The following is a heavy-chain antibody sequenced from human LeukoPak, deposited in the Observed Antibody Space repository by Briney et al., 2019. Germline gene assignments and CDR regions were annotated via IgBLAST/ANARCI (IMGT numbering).Heavy chain of an antibody. CDR3: ATRGYCSGTSCYAPQP. D-gene: IGHD2-2*01. Sequence: GGSLRLSCAASGFTFSSYAMSWVRQAPGKGLEWVSAITGTGGSTYSADSVKGRFTISRDNSKNTLYLQMNSLRAEDTAVYYCATRGYCSGTSCYAPQPWGQGTLVTVS. CDR2: ITGTGGST. V-gene: IGHV3-23*01. CDR1: GFTFSSYA. J-gene: IGHJ5*02.